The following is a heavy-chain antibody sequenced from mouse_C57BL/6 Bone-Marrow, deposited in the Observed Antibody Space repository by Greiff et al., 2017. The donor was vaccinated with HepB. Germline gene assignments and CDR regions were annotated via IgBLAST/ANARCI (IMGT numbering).Heavy chain of an antibody. V-gene: IGHV1-50*01. D-gene: IGHD4-1*01. CDR1: GYTFTSYW. Sequence: QVQLQQPGAELVKPGASVKLSCKASGYTFTSYWMQWVTQRPGQGLEWIGEIDPSDSYTNYNQKFKGKATLTVDTSSSTAYMQLSSLTSEDSAVYYCASWDFDYWGQGTTLTVSS. CDR3: ASWDFDY. J-gene: IGHJ2*01. CDR2: IDPSDSYT.